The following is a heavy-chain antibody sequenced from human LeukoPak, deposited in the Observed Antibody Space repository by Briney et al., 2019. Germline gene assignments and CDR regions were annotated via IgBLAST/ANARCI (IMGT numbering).Heavy chain of an antibody. J-gene: IGHJ4*02. CDR2: ISYDGSNK. CDR3: AKDGHSSGWADY. D-gene: IGHD6-19*01. CDR1: GSTFSSYG. V-gene: IGHV3-30*18. Sequence: GGSLRLSCAASGSTFSSYGMHWVRQAPGKGLEWVAIISYDGSNKYYADSVKGRFTISRDNSKNTLYLQMNSLRAEDTAVYYCAKDGHSSGWADYWGQGTLVTVSS.